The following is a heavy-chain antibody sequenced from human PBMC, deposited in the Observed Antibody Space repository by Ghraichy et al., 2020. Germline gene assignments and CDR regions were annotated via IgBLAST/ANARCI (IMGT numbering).Heavy chain of an antibody. D-gene: IGHD6-19*01. V-gene: IGHV3-23*01. J-gene: IGHJ4*01. CDR3: AVTPGIGVAVSH. Sequence: GGSLRLSCAASGFTFSRYPMSWVRQAPGKGLQWVLAIGGGGGDTYYADSVRGRFTISRDNSKNTLYLQMSSLRVEDTAIYYCAVTPGIGVAVSHWGHGTLVTVSP. CDR1: GFTFSRYP. CDR2: IGGGGGDT.